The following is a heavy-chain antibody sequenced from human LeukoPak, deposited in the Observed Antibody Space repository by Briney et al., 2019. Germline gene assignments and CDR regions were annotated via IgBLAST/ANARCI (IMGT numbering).Heavy chain of an antibody. V-gene: IGHV3-23*01. J-gene: IGHJ4*02. Sequence: PGGSLRLSCAASGFTFSSYAMSWVRQAPGKGLEWVSAISGSGGSTYYADSVKGRFTISRDNSKNTLYLQMNSLRAEDTAVYYCANILSTSGYSSGWYVGYFDYWGQGTLVTVSS. CDR1: GFTFSSYA. CDR3: ANILSTSGYSSGWYVGYFDY. D-gene: IGHD6-19*01. CDR2: ISGSGGST.